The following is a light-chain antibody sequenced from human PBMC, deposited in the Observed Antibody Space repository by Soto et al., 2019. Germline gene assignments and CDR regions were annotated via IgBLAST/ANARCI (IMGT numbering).Light chain of an antibody. V-gene: IGKV1D-16*01. CDR2: AAS. J-gene: IGKJ4*01. Sequence: DIQMTQSPSTLSASVGDRVTITCRASQGISSWLAWYQQKPGKAPKLLIYAASSLQSGVPSRFSGSGSGTDFTLTISSLQSEDFAVYYCQQYNNWPPLTFGGGTKVDIK. CDR1: QGISSW. CDR3: QQYNNWPPLT.